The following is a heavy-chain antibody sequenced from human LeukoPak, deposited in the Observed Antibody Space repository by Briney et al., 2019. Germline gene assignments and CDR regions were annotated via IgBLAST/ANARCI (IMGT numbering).Heavy chain of an antibody. V-gene: IGHV4-30-4*01. CDR1: GASIIDGDYY. J-gene: IGHJ5*02. Sequence: SQTLSLTCTVSGASIIDGDYYWSWFRQPPGKGLEWMGYIYSSGSTFYNPYFQSRLTISVDTSRNQFSLKLRSVIDADTAVYSCARTLVRGVLRGWFDPWGQGTLVIVSS. CDR2: IYSSGST. D-gene: IGHD3-10*01. CDR3: ARTLVRGVLRGWFDP.